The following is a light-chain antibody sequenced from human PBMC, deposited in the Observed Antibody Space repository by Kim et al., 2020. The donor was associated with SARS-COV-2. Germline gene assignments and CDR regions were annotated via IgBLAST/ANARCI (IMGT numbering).Light chain of an antibody. J-gene: IGKJ2*01. CDR3: QLYGHSPMYSPMYT. Sequence: RATLSCRASQSVSTSYLAWYQQKPGQSPRLLIYGASTRATGIPDRFSGSGSGTDFTLTISRLEPEDFAVYHCQLYGHSPMYSPMYTFGQGTKLEI. V-gene: IGKV3-20*01. CDR2: GAS. CDR1: QSVSTSY.